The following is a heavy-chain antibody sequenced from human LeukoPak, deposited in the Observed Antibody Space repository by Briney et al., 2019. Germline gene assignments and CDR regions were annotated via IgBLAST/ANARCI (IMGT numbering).Heavy chain of an antibody. CDR1: GFTVSSNY. CDR2: IYSGGST. V-gene: IGHV3-53*01. Sequence: GGSLRLSCAASGFTVSSNYMSWVRQAPGKGLEWVSVIYSGGSTYYADSVKGRFTISRDNSKNTLYLQMNSLRAEDTAVYYCVKRTVNYPFDFWGQGTLLTVSS. D-gene: IGHD1-7*01. J-gene: IGHJ4*02. CDR3: VKRTVNYPFDF.